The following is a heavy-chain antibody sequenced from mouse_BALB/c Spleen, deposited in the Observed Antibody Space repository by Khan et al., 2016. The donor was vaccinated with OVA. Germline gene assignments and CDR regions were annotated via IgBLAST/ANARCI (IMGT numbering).Heavy chain of an antibody. CDR1: GYTFTSYW. CDR3: ARREKYGYDPSWFAY. D-gene: IGHD2-2*01. V-gene: IGHV1-61*01. Sequence: QIQLVQSGAELVRPGASVKLSCKASGYTFTSYWMNWVKQRPGHGLEWIGRIDPSDSETHYNQMFKDKATLTVDKSSSTAYMQLSSLTSEDSACYYCARREKYGYDPSWFAYWGQGTLVTVSA. CDR2: IDPSDSET. J-gene: IGHJ3*01.